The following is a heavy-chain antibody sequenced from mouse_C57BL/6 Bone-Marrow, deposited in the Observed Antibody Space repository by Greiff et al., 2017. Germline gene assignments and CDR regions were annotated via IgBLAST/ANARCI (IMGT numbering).Heavy chain of an antibody. CDR1: GYAFSSSW. Sequence: QVQLQQSGPELVKPGASVKISCKASGYAFSSSWMNWVKQRPGKGLEWIGRIYPGDGDTNYNGKFKGKATLTADKSSSTAYMQLSSLTSEDSAVXFCARRYYGSSYYFDYWGQGTTLTVSS. V-gene: IGHV1-82*01. CDR3: ARRYYGSSYYFDY. CDR2: IYPGDGDT. D-gene: IGHD1-1*01. J-gene: IGHJ2*01.